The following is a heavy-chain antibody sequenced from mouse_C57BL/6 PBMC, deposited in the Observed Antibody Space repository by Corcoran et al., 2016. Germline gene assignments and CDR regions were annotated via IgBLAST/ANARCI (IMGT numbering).Heavy chain of an antibody. CDR3: ARHGHRYVDV. D-gene: IGHD3-3*01. J-gene: IGHJ1*03. CDR2: INTYSGVP. V-gene: IGHV9-3*01. CDR1: GYTFTTYG. Sequence: QIQLVQSGPELKKPGETVKISCKASGYTFTTYGMSWVKQAPGKGLKWMGWINTYSGVPTYADDFKGRFAFSLETSASTAYLQINNHKNEDTATYFCARHGHRYVDVWGTGTTVTVSS.